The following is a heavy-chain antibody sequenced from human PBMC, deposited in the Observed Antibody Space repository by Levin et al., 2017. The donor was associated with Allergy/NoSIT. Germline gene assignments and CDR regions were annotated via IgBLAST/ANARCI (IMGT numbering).Heavy chain of an antibody. J-gene: IGHJ5*02. CDR1: GFTFSSYS. CDR2: ISSSSSYI. V-gene: IGHV3-21*01. Sequence: GGSLRLSCAASGFTFSSYSMNWVRQAPGKGLEWVSSISSSSSYIYYADSVKGRFTISRDNAKNSLYLQMNSLRAEDTAVYYCARVGGRRSNWFDPWGQGTLVTVSS. CDR3: ARVGGRRSNWFDP. D-gene: IGHD2-15*01.